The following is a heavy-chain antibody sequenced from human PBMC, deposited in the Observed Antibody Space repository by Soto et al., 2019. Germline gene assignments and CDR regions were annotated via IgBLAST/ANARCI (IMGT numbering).Heavy chain of an antibody. CDR2: ISYDGSNK. V-gene: IGHV3-30-3*01. D-gene: IGHD5-12*01. Sequence: QVQLVESGGGVVQPGRSLRLSCAASGFTFSSYAMHWVRQAPGKGLERVAVISYDGSNKYYADSVKGRFTISRDNSKNTLYLQMNSLGAEDTAVYYCARDQGYSGYDSYYSYGMDFWGQGTTVTVSS. J-gene: IGHJ6*02. CDR1: GFTFSSYA. CDR3: ARDQGYSGYDSYYSYGMDF.